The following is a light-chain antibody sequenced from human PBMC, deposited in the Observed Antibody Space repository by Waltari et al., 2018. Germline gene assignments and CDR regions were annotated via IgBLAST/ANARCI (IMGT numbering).Light chain of an antibody. Sequence: EIVLTHSPATLSLSPGERATLSFRASQSVGSFLAWYQQKPGQAPRLLIYDASNRATGFPDRFSASVSGTDFTLTLSSLEPEDVAVYFCQQRSTWPYSFGQGTRLEIK. CDR3: QQRSTWPYS. CDR1: QSVGSF. J-gene: IGKJ2*03. CDR2: DAS. V-gene: IGKV3-11*01.